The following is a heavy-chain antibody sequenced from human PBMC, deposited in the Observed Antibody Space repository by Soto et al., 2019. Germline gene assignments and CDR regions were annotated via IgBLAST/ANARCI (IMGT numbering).Heavy chain of an antibody. Sequence: QVQLQQWGAGLLKPSETLSLTCAVYGGSFSGYYWSWIRQPPGKGLEWIGEINHSGSTNYNPSLKSRVTISVDTSKNQFSLKLSSVTAADTAVYYCARKGRGVVPAARGEFDYWGQGTLVTVSS. J-gene: IGHJ4*02. CDR2: INHSGST. CDR1: GGSFSGYY. D-gene: IGHD2-2*01. V-gene: IGHV4-34*01. CDR3: ARKGRGVVPAARGEFDY.